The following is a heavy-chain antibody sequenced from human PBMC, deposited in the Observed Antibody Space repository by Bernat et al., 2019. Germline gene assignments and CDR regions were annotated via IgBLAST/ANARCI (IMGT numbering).Heavy chain of an antibody. Sequence: EVQLLESGGALVQPGGSLRLSCAASGFTFSSYAMSWVRQAPGKGLEWVSAISGSGDSTFYADSVKGGFTISRDNSKNTLYMQMSSVSAEDTALYVCAKARGTSRIDRNTDYWGQGTLVTVSS. V-gene: IGHV3-23*01. CDR3: AKARGTSRIDRNTDY. D-gene: IGHD1-14*01. CDR2: ISGSGDST. CDR1: GFTFSSYA. J-gene: IGHJ4*02.